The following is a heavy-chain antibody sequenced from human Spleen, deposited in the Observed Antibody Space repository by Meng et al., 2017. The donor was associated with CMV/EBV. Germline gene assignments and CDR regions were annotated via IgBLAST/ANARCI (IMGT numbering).Heavy chain of an antibody. V-gene: IGHV3-23*03. CDR3: AKSIWFGELSLFDY. CDR2: IYISGSST. J-gene: IGHJ4*02. Sequence: ACGFTFSSYAMGWVRQAPGKGLEWVSVIYISGSSTDYADSVKGRFTISRVNSKNTLYLQMNSLRAEDTAIYYCAKSIWFGELSLFDYWGQGTLVTVSS. CDR1: GFTFSSYA. D-gene: IGHD3-10*01.